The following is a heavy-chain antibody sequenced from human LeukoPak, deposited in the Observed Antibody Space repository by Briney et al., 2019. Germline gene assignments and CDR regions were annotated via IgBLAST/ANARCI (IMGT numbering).Heavy chain of an antibody. D-gene: IGHD1-26*01. CDR2: IDWDGGIT. Sequence: PGGSLRLSCAASGVTFEDFSMHWVRQVPGKGLEWISLIDWDGGITYYADSVKGRFTVSRDNSKSSLYLHLNSLTPEDTAFYYCAKDSFVATTSYLDSWGQGTLVTVSS. CDR3: AKDSFVATTSYLDS. V-gene: IGHV3-43*01. J-gene: IGHJ4*02. CDR1: GVTFEDFS.